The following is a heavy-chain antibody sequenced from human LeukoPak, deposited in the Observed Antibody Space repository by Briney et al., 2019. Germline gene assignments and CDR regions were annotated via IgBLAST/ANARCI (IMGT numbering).Heavy chain of an antibody. Sequence: GGSLRLSCAASGFTFSNSAMNWVRQVPGKGLEWVSAIDYDSSHIYYAASVRGRFTISRDNARNSVYLQMNSLRVEDTAVYYCARDPLRYLRVGHYDYWGQGTLVAVSS. CDR2: IDYDSSHI. CDR1: GFTFSNSA. J-gene: IGHJ4*02. V-gene: IGHV3-21*01. D-gene: IGHD3-9*01. CDR3: ARDPLRYLRVGHYDY.